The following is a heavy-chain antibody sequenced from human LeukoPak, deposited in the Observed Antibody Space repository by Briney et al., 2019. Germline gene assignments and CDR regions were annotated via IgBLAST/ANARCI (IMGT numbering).Heavy chain of an antibody. D-gene: IGHD6-6*01. CDR1: GGSISSHY. V-gene: IGHV4-59*11. J-gene: IGHJ5*02. CDR3: AQYMAARRNWFDP. CDR2: IYYSGST. Sequence: SETLSLTCTVSGGSISSHYWSWIRQPPGKGLEWIGYIYYSGSTNYNPSLKSRVTISVDTSKNQFSLKLSSVTAADTAVYYCAQYMAARRNWFDPWGQGTLVTVSS.